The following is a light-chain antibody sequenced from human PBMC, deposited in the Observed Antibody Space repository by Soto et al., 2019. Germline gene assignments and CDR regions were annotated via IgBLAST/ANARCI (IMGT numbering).Light chain of an antibody. CDR3: QQYVKSPFT. V-gene: IGKV3-20*01. Sequence: FVLTQSPGTLSLSPGERATLSCRASQSVRGNYIAWYQQKPGKAPRVLIFEASKRATGTPDRFSGSGSGTDFTLTISRLEPEDFAVFYCQQYVKSPFTFGQGTKVE. CDR2: EAS. CDR1: QSVRGNY. J-gene: IGKJ2*01.